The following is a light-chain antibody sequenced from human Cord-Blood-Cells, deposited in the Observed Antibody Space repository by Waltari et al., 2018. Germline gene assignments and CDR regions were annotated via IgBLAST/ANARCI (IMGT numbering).Light chain of an antibody. CDR1: QSVLYSSNNKNY. Sequence: DIVMTKSPDSLAVSLGERATINCKSSQSVLYSSNNKNYLALYQQKPGQPPKLLIYWASTRESGVPDRFSGSGSGTDFPLTFSSLQAADVAVYYCQQYYSTPYTFGQGTKLEIK. CDR2: WAS. CDR3: QQYYSTPYT. V-gene: IGKV4-1*01. J-gene: IGKJ2*01.